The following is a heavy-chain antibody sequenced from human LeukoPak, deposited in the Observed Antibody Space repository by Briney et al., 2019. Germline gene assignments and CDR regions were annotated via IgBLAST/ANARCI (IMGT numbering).Heavy chain of an antibody. Sequence: PGGSLRLSCAVSGFIFSDYYMSWIRQAPGKGLEWVSYISSSGNTINYADSVKGRFTISRDNARNSLYLQMNSLRAEDTALYYCARDAGSYSFNYWGQGTLVTVSS. D-gene: IGHD6-13*01. V-gene: IGHV3-11*04. CDR1: GFIFSDYY. CDR2: ISSSGNTI. CDR3: ARDAGSYSFNY. J-gene: IGHJ4*02.